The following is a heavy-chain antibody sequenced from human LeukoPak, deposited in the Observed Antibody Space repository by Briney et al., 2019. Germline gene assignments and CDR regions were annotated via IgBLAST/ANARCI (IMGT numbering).Heavy chain of an antibody. D-gene: IGHD3-3*01. CDR1: GYTFIKHK. CDR3: ARGSYFWSGYSIFDYFDY. Sequence: ASVKVSCKASGYTFIKHKIHWVRQAPGKGLEWMGIIDLGGTNTRYAQKFQDRIILTRDTSTSTAYMELSRLRSDDTAVYYCARGSYFWSGYSIFDYFDYWGQGTLVTVSS. V-gene: IGHV1-46*01. J-gene: IGHJ4*02. CDR2: IDLGGTNT.